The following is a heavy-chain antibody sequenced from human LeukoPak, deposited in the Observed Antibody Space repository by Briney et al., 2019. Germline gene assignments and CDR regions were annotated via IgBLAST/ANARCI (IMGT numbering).Heavy chain of an antibody. CDR3: ARVPPKADCGGDCYHFDY. CDR2: IYYSGNT. V-gene: IGHV4-59*08. D-gene: IGHD2-21*02. CDR1: GGSISSYY. Sequence: SETLSLTCTVSGGSISSYYWSWIRQPPGKGLEWIGYIYYSGNTNYNPSLKSRVTISVDTSKNQFSLKLSSVTAADTAVYYCARVPPKADCGGDCYHFDYWGQGTLVTVSS. J-gene: IGHJ4*02.